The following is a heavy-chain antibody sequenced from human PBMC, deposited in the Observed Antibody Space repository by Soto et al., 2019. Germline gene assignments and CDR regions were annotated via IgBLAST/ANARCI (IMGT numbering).Heavy chain of an antibody. J-gene: IGHJ4*02. D-gene: IGHD1-26*01. Sequence: QVQLQVSDPGLVKPSETLSLTCTVSGGSISGYYWSWIRQPPGKGLEWIGYMYSGGNTNYNPSLKSRVTLSVDTSKNQFSLKVSSVTAADTAVYYCARVSSGSSLYYFDYWGQGTLVTVSS. CDR1: GGSISGYY. V-gene: IGHV4-59*01. CDR3: ARVSSGSSLYYFDY. CDR2: MYSGGNT.